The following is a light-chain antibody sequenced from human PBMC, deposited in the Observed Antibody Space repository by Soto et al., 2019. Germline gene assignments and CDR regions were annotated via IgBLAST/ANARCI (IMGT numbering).Light chain of an antibody. CDR3: QSFDRSLTAWV. J-gene: IGLJ3*02. Sequence: QSVLTQPPSVSGAPGQWVTISCTGSSSNIGAGYDVHWYQQLPGTAPTLLISGNTDRPSGVPDRFSGSKSGTSASLAITGLQTEDDADYYCQSFDRSLTAWVFGGGTKLTVL. CDR1: SSNIGAGYD. CDR2: GNT. V-gene: IGLV1-40*01.